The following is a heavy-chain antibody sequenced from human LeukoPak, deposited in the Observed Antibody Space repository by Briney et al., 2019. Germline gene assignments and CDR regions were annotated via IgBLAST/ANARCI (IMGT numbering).Heavy chain of an antibody. J-gene: IGHJ5*02. CDR2: MCPSGRT. CDR1: NDSVSSYC. Sequence: SETLSLTCTVSNDSVSSYCCSWVRQPPGKGLEWIGFMCPSGRTDYNPSLKSRVTMSVDTSKNQLSMELRFLTAADTAVYYCATSYDGKTAPYDLWGHGTLVTVYS. D-gene: IGHD4-23*01. V-gene: IGHV4-4*08. CDR3: ATSYDGKTAPYDL.